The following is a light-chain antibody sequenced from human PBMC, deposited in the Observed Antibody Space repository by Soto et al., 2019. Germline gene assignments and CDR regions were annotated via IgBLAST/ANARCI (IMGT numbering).Light chain of an antibody. CDR1: QSVSSN. CDR2: CAS. CDR3: QQYNNWPPIT. V-gene: IGKV3-15*01. Sequence: EIVMTQSPATLSVSPGERATLSCRASQSVSSNLAWYQQKPGQAPRLLIYCASTSATGIPARFSGSWSGTEFTLTISSLQSEDFAVYYCQQYNNWPPITFGQGTKLEIK. J-gene: IGKJ2*01.